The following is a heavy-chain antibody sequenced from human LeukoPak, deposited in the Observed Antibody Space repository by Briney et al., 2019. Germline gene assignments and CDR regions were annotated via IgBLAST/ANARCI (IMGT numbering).Heavy chain of an antibody. Sequence: PSETLSLTCAVYGGSFSGYYWSWIRQPPGKGLEWIGEINHSGSTNYNPSLKSRVTISVDTSKNQFSLKLSSVTAADTAVYYCARGRGHYYYYYYMDVWGKGTTVTVSS. CDR3: ARGRGHYYYYYYMDV. J-gene: IGHJ6*03. V-gene: IGHV4-34*01. CDR1: GGSFSGYY. CDR2: INHSGST.